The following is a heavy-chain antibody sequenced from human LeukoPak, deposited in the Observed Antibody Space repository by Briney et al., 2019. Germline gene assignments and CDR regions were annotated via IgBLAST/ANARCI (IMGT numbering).Heavy chain of an antibody. D-gene: IGHD3-10*01. CDR1: GFTFSSYG. J-gene: IGHJ6*02. V-gene: IGHV3-30*18. CDR2: ISYDGSNK. CDR3: AKDGDMVRGVEPNYYYYYGMDV. Sequence: GGSLRLSCAASGFTFSSYGMHWVRQAPGKGLEWVAVISYDGSNKYYADSVKGRFTISRDNSKNTLYLQMNSLRAEDTAVYYCAKDGDMVRGVEPNYYYYYGMDVWGQGTTVTVSS.